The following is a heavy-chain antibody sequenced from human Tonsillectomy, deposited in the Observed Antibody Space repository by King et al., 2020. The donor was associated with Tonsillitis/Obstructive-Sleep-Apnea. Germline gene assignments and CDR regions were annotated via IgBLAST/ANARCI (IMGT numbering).Heavy chain of an antibody. Sequence: QLVQSGAEVKKPGSSVKVSFKASGVTFSSSAISWVRQAPGQGLEWMGGIIPLFGSAHYAQKFHGRVTITADESTSTAYMELSSLRSEDTAVYYCASSRGFPGPNWFDPWGQGTLVTVSS. V-gene: IGHV1-69*12. CDR3: ASSRGFPGPNWFDP. CDR2: IIPLFGSA. CDR1: GVTFSSSA. D-gene: IGHD2-2*01. J-gene: IGHJ5*02.